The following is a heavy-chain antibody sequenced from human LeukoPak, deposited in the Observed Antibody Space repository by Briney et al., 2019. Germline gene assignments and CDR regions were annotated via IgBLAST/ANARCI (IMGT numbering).Heavy chain of an antibody. D-gene: IGHD3-22*01. CDR2: ISSSSNTI. CDR1: GFTFSSYS. CDR3: AREGYYYDSSGYYYGGSDY. Sequence: GGSLRLSCAASGFTFSSYSMNWVRQAPGKGLEWVSYISSSSNTIYYADSVKGRFTISRDNAKNSLYLQMNSLRAEDTAVYYCAREGYYYDSSGYYYGGSDYWGQGTLVTVSS. V-gene: IGHV3-48*01. J-gene: IGHJ4*02.